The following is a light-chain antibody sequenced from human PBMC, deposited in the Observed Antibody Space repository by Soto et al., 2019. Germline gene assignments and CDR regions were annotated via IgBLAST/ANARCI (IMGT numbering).Light chain of an antibody. CDR1: SSDVIGYDY. CDR3: SSDAGNNNLR. Sequence: QSVLTQPPSASGSPGQSVTIPCTGASSDVIGYDYVSWYQQYPGKAPKLMIYEVIKRPSGVPDRFSGSKSGNTASLTVSGLQTEDEADYYCSSDAGNNNLRFGGGTKLTGL. V-gene: IGLV2-8*01. CDR2: EVI. J-gene: IGLJ2*01.